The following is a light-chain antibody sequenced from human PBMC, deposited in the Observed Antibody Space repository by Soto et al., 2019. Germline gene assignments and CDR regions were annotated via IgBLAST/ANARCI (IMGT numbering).Light chain of an antibody. Sequence: EIVMTQSPATLSVSPGERATLSCRASQSVSSNLAWYQQKPGQAPRLLIYGASTRATGIPARFSGSGSGTEVTLTISSLQSEDFAVYYWQQYNYWPRTFGQGTKVEIK. CDR3: QQYNYWPRT. CDR1: QSVSSN. J-gene: IGKJ1*01. CDR2: GAS. V-gene: IGKV3-15*01.